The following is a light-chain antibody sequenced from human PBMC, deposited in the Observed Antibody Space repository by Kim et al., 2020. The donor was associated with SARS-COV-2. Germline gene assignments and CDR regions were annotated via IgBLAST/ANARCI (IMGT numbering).Light chain of an antibody. CDR1: QTVSSN. J-gene: IGKJ1*01. Sequence: EVVMTQSPATLSLSPGERATLSCRASQTVSSNFLAWYQQKPGQTPRLLIYDTSSRATGIPARFSGSGSGTEFTLTIRTLQSEDFAVYYCQQYSNWPLTFGQGTKVDIK. CDR2: DTS. V-gene: IGKV3D-15*01. CDR3: QQYSNWPLT.